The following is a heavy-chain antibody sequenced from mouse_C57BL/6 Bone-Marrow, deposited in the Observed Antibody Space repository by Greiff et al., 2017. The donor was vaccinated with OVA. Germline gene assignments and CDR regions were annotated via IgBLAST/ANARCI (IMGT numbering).Heavy chain of an antibody. D-gene: IGHD2-5*01. J-gene: IGHJ4*01. CDR1: GFSFNTYA. Sequence: EVKLMESGGGLVQPKGSLKLSCAASGFSFNTYAMNWVRQAPGKGLEWVARIRSKSNNYATYYADSVKDRFTISRDDSESMLYLQMNNLKTEDTAMYYCVRRDYYSNYEGFYAMDYWGQGTSVTVSS. CDR3: VRRDYYSNYEGFYAMDY. CDR2: IRSKSNNYAT. V-gene: IGHV10-1*01.